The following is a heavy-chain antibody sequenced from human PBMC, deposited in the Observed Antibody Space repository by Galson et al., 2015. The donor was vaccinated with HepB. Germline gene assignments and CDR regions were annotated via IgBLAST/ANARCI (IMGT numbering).Heavy chain of an antibody. Sequence: SVKVSCKASGSSLANFPVAWVRQAPGQGLEWMGGIISIFGIPNHAQKFQGRLTITADESTNTASMELRSLSFDDTAVYYCARRRDGYSYFDYWGQGTLITVSS. J-gene: IGHJ4*02. CDR1: GSSLANFP. CDR3: ARRRDGYSYFDY. D-gene: IGHD5-24*01. CDR2: IISIFGIP. V-gene: IGHV1-69*13.